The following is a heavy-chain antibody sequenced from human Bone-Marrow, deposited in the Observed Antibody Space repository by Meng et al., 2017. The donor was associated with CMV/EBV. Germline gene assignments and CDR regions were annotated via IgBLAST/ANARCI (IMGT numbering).Heavy chain of an antibody. Sequence: SGPTLVKPTQTLTLTCTFSGFSLNTSAVGVGWIRQPPGKALEWLAVIYWNDDKRYSPSLKTSLTIAKDTSKNQVVLSVTNMDPADTATYYCAHTTSHCGGDCPGYFVYWGRGTLVTVSS. CDR3: AHTTSHCGGDCPGYFVY. CDR2: IYWNDDK. J-gene: IGHJ4*02. CDR1: GFSLNTSAVG. D-gene: IGHD2-21*01. V-gene: IGHV2-5*01.